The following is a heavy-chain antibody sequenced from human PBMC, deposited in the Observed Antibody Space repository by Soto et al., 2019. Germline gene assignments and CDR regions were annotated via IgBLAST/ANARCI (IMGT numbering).Heavy chain of an antibody. CDR1: GYTFTSYG. Sequence: QVQLVQSGAEVKKPGASVKVSCKASGYTFTSYGISWVRQAPGQGLEWMGWISAYNGNTNYAQKLQGRVTMTTDTSTSTAYMELTSLRSDDTPVYYCAREYSGYDYDHYYYYMDVWGKGTTVTLSS. CDR2: ISAYNGNT. D-gene: IGHD5-12*01. CDR3: AREYSGYDYDHYYYYMDV. J-gene: IGHJ6*03. V-gene: IGHV1-18*01.